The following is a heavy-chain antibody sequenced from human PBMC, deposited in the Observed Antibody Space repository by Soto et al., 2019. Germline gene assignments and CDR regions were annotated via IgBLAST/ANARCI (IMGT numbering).Heavy chain of an antibody. J-gene: IGHJ5*02. V-gene: IGHV4-30-4*01. Sequence: SETLSLTCTVSGASIRSTDYYWSWVRQAPGKGLEWIGYVYYTGSTYYNPSLMSRLTISVDTSKNQFSLKLTSVTAAETAVYYCVRTAREGAVAPHWFDRWGQGTQVTVSS. CDR2: VYYTGST. CDR3: VRTAREGAVAPHWFDR. CDR1: GASIRSTDYY. D-gene: IGHD2-21*02.